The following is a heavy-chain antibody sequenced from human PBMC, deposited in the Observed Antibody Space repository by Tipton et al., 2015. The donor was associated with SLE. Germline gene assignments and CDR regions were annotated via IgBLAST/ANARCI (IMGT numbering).Heavy chain of an antibody. D-gene: IGHD3-10*01. CDR1: GGSFSGYY. V-gene: IGHV4-34*01. J-gene: IGHJ5*02. CDR2: INHSGST. CDR3: ARGQLLWFGEFRWFDP. Sequence: TLSLTCAVYGGSFSGYYWSWIRQPPGKGLEWIGEINHSGSTNYNPCLKSRVTISVDTSKNQFSLKLSPVTAADTAVYYCARGQLLWFGEFRWFDPWGQGTLVTVSS.